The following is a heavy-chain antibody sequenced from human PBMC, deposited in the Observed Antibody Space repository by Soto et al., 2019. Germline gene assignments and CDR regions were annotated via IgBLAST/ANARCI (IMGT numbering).Heavy chain of an antibody. CDR1: GVTFSSYA. CDR2: IIPMVNTT. V-gene: IGHV1-69*06. J-gene: IGHJ5*01. Sequence: QVQLVPSGTEVKKPGSSVKVSCKASGVTFSSYAISWLRQAPGQGLEWMGGIIPMVNTTNYAQRFQGRVTINSDKSTSTAYMELNSLRSDDTAVYYCARDKDMATITEFVSWGQGTLVTVSS. CDR3: ARDKDMATITEFVS. D-gene: IGHD5-12*01.